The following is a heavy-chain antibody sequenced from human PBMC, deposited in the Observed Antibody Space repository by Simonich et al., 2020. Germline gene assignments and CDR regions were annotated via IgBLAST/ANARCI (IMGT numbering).Heavy chain of an antibody. J-gene: IGHJ6*02. CDR2: YTTILSTA. D-gene: IGHD3-10*01. CDR3: ARESHPSQMGRGVSYYYYGMDV. V-gene: IGHV1-69*13. CDR1: GGTFSSYA. Sequence: QVQLVQSGAEVKKPGSSLKVSCKASGGTFSSYAISWGQQAPGQGLEWMGGYTTILSTANYEQKFQCSVTITADESTSTAYMELSSLRSEDTAVYYCARESHPSQMGRGVSYYYYGMDVWGQGTTVTVSS.